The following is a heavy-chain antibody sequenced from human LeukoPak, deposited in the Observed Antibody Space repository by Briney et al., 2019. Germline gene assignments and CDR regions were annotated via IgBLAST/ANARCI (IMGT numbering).Heavy chain of an antibody. J-gene: IGHJ4*02. V-gene: IGHV3-23*01. CDR3: AKSDCGGDCHLLDY. CDR2: FGGSGGTT. D-gene: IGHD2-21*02. Sequence: GGSLRLSCTTSGFTFSTYAMSWVRQAPGKGLEWVSHFGGSGGTTYYADSVKGRFTISRDNSKNTLYLQMNSLRAEDTAVYYCAKSDCGGDCHLLDYWGQGTLVTVSS. CDR1: GFTFSTYA.